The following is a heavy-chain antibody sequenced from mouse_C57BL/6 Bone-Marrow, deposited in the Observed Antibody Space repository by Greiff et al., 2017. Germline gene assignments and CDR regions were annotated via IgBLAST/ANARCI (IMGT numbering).Heavy chain of an antibody. CDR1: GYTFTSYW. Sequence: QVQLQQPGAELVKPGASVKLSCKASGYTFTSYWMHWVKQRPGQGLEWIGMIHPTSGSTNYNEKFKGKATLTVDKSSSTAYMQLSSLTSEDSAVXDCARGWLLRFDYWGQGTTLTVSS. J-gene: IGHJ2*01. CDR2: IHPTSGST. V-gene: IGHV1-64*01. D-gene: IGHD2-3*01. CDR3: ARGWLLRFDY.